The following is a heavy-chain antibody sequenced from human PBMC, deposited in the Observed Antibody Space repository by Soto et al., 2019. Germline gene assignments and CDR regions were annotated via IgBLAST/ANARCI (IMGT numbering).Heavy chain of an antibody. Sequence: PSETLSLTCAFSGGSFTGSYCTWIRQSPGKGLEWIGEINHAGTTSYSPSLKSRVTISIDTSKNQFSLKLTSVTAADTAVYYCAKWDVGPTTILEYWGQGSQVTVS. CDR1: GGSFTGSY. CDR3: AKWDVGPTTILEY. V-gene: IGHV4-34*01. D-gene: IGHD1-26*01. CDR2: INHAGTT. J-gene: IGHJ4*02.